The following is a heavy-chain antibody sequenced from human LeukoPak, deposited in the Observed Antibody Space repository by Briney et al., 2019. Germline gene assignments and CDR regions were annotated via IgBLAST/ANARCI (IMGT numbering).Heavy chain of an antibody. D-gene: IGHD5-18*01. Sequence: PSETLSLTCTVSGGSISSGNYYWSWIRQHPGKGLEWIGCMYYRGSTYYNPSLKSRVTISVDTSKNQFSLKLSSVTAADTAVYYCARSYGYGTNFDYWGQGTLVTVSS. CDR1: GGSISSGNYY. V-gene: IGHV4-31*03. CDR2: MYYRGST. CDR3: ARSYGYGTNFDY. J-gene: IGHJ4*02.